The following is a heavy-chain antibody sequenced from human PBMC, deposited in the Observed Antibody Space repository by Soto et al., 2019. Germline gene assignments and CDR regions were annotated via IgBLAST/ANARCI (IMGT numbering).Heavy chain of an antibody. CDR2: IDPSDSYT. D-gene: IGHD5-12*01. CDR3: ARRAPYRSGDDSYYYYYGMDV. J-gene: IGHJ6*02. Sequence: GESLKISCKGSGYSFTSYWISWVRQMPGKGLEWMGRIDPSDSYTNYSPSFQGHVTISADKSISTAYLQWSSLKASDTAMYYCARRAPYRSGDDSYYYYYGMDVWGQGTTVTVSS. CDR1: GYSFTSYW. V-gene: IGHV5-10-1*01.